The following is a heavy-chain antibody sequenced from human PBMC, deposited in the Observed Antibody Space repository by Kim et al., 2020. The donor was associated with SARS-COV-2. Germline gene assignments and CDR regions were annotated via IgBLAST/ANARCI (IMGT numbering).Heavy chain of an antibody. CDR2: IDGSGART. CDR3: AKDRPGGEAFDI. J-gene: IGHJ3*02. CDR1: GFTFSRSA. Sequence: GGSLRLSCAASGFTFSRSAMSWVRQAPGKGLEWVSAIDGSGARTYYADSVKGRFTISRDNSKNTLYLQMNSLRADDTALYYCAKDRPGGEAFDIWGQGT. D-gene: IGHD3-16*01. V-gene: IGHV3-23*01.